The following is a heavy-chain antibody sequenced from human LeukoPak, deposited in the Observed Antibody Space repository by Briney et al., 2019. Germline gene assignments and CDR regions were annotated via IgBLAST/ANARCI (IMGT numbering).Heavy chain of an antibody. J-gene: IGHJ6*02. Sequence: GASVKVSCKASGYTFTSYGISWVRQAPGQGLEWMGRIIPILGIANYAQKFQGRVTITADKSTSTAYMELSSLRSEDTAVYYCARGIVVVPAADNTYYYGMDVWGQGTTVTVSS. CDR3: ARGIVVVPAADNTYYYGMDV. CDR1: GYTFTSYG. D-gene: IGHD2-2*01. CDR2: IIPILGIA. V-gene: IGHV1-69*04.